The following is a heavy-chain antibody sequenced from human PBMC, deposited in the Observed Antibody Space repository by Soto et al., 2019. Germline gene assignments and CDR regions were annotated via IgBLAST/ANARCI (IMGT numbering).Heavy chain of an antibody. CDR3: ARGGWNPKGSYDY. CDR2: IYYSGST. CDR1: GGSISSYY. D-gene: IGHD1-1*01. Sequence: SETLSLTCTVSGGSISSYYWSWIRQPPGKGLEWIGYIYYSGSTNYNPSLKSRVTISVDTSKNQFSLKLSSVTAADTAVHYCARGGWNPKGSYDYWGQGTLVTVSS. J-gene: IGHJ4*02. V-gene: IGHV4-59*01.